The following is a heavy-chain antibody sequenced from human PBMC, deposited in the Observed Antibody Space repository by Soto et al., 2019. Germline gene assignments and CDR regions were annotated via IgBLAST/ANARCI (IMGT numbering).Heavy chain of an antibody. Sequence: GASVKVSCKASGYAFTSYAMHWVRQAPGQRLEWMGWINAGNGNTKYSQKFQGRVTITRDTSASTAYMELSSPRSEDTAVYYCARSSFRAAAYSGGYWGQGTLVTVSS. CDR1: GYAFTSYA. CDR3: ARSSFRAAAYSGGY. D-gene: IGHD6-13*01. J-gene: IGHJ4*02. V-gene: IGHV1-3*01. CDR2: INAGNGNT.